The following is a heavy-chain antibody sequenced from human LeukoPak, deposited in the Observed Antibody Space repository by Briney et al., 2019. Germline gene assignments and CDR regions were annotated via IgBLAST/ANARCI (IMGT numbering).Heavy chain of an antibody. CDR3: VREGYYDSSGYLGVFDY. Sequence: GGSLRLSCEASGFTFSTYTMTWVRQAPGKGLEWVSYISFSSSVRYYADSVKGRFTISRDNAKNSVYLQMKSLRAEDTAVYYCVREGYYDSSGYLGVFDYWGQGTLVTVSS. CDR2: ISFSSSVR. V-gene: IGHV3-48*04. CDR1: GFTFSTYT. D-gene: IGHD3-22*01. J-gene: IGHJ4*02.